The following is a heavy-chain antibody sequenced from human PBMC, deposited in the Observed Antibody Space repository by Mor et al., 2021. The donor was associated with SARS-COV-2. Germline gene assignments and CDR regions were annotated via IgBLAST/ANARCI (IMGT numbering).Heavy chain of an antibody. V-gene: IGHV3-23*01. J-gene: IGHJ4*01. Sequence: AISGSGGSTYYADSVKGRFTISRDNSKNTLYLQMNSLRAEDTAVYYCAKLGGGSGWYDPVDYW. D-gene: IGHD6-19*01. CDR2: ISGSGGST. CDR3: AKLGGGSGWYDPVDY.